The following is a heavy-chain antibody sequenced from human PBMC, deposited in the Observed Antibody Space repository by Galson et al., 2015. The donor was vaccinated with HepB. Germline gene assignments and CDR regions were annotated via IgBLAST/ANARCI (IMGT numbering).Heavy chain of an antibody. CDR1: GYTFKSYG. V-gene: IGHV1-18*01. CDR3: ARAGTYDLLTGFSTISFLES. D-gene: IGHD3-9*01. Sequence: SVKVSCKASGYTFKSYGISWVRQAPGQGLEWLGWISAYNGDIKYAQKVQGRVTMTTDTSTNTAYMELRSLTSDDTAVYYCARAGTYDLLTGFSTISFLESWGQGSLVSVSA. CDR2: ISAYNGDI. J-gene: IGHJ4*02.